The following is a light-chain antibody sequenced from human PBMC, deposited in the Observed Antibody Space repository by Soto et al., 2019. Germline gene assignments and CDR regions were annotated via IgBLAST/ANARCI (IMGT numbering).Light chain of an antibody. CDR2: AAS. CDR3: QQADTFPIT. J-gene: IGKJ5*01. CDR1: QGISRS. Sequence: DIQMTQSPSSVSVSVGDRVTISCQASQGISRSLAWYQQKPGKAPKLLIYAASSLQSGVPSRFSGSGFGTDFTLTISSLQPEDSAIYYCQQADTFPITLGQGTRLEIK. V-gene: IGKV1D-12*01.